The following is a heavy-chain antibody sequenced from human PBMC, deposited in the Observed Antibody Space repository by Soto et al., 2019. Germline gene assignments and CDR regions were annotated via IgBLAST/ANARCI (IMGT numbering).Heavy chain of an antibody. D-gene: IGHD2-15*01. Sequence: EVQVLESGGGLVQPGGSLRLSCEASGITFSNYMMTWIRQAPGKGLEWVSTITAGGDGTYYADSVKGRFTMSRETSKNTLYLQRNRLRAEDTAVYYCAPHVYCSGGSCQYDAFAIRGQGTMVTVSS. CDR1: GITFSNYM. CDR3: APHVYCSGGSCQYDAFAI. CDR2: ITAGGDGT. V-gene: IGHV3-23*01. J-gene: IGHJ3*02.